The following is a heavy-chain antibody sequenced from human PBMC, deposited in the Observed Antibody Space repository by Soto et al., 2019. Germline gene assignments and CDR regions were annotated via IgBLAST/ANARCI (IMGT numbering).Heavy chain of an antibody. CDR2: ISTTGRTI. J-gene: IGHJ2*01. V-gene: IGHV3-48*03. CDR1: GFNFRNYH. Sequence: GGSLRLSCTASGFNFRNYHMSWVRQPPGKGLEWISYISTTGRTIDYADSVKGRFTISRDNAANSLFLQMDSLRAEDTATYYCARDGWDSRWYVWYFDLWGRGSLVTVSS. CDR3: ARDGWDSRWYVWYFDL. D-gene: IGHD6-13*01.